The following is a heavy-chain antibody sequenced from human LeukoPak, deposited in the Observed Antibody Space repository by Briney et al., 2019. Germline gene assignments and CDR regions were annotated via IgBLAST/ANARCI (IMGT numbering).Heavy chain of an antibody. J-gene: IGHJ4*02. D-gene: IGHD1-14*01. CDR2: ISSSGSFI. CDR1: GFTFTRYN. Sequence: GGSLRLSCAASGFTFTRYNVNWVRQAPGKGLEWVSSISSSGSFIYYADSVEGRFTISRDNAKDSLYLQMNSLRAEDTAVYYCARRSVGGTYPDYWGQGTLVTVSS. V-gene: IGHV3-21*01. CDR3: ARRSVGGTYPDY.